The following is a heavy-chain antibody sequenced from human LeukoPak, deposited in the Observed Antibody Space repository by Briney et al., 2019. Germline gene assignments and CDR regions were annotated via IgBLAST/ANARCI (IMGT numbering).Heavy chain of an antibody. D-gene: IGHD5-18*01. V-gene: IGHV4-39*07. CDR3: ARDWVTGNDAFDI. CDR1: GGSISTSAYY. Sequence: SETLSLTCIVSGGSISTSAYYWGWIRQPPGEGLQWIGSIYYSGNTYYNSSLKSRVTISVDTSKNQFSLKLSSVTAADTAMYYCARDWVTGNDAFDIWGQGTMVTVSS. J-gene: IGHJ3*02. CDR2: IYYSGNT.